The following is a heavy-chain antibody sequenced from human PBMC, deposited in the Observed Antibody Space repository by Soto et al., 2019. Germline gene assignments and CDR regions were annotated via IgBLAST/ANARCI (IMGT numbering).Heavy chain of an antibody. CDR3: ARGTPYGDYAINWFDP. CDR2: IYYSGST. CDR1: GGFISSSDYY. V-gene: IGHV4-30-4*01. D-gene: IGHD4-17*01. J-gene: IGHJ5*02. Sequence: QVQLQESGPGLVKPSQTLSLTCTVSGGFISSSDYYWSWIRQPPGKGLEWIGYIYYSGSTYYNPSLKSRVTISVDTSKNQLSLKLSSVTAADTAVYYCARGTPYGDYAINWFDPWGQGTLVTVSS.